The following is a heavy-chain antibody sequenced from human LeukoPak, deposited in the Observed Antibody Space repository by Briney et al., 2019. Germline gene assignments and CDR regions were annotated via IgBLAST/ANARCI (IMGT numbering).Heavy chain of an antibody. J-gene: IGHJ1*01. CDR1: GFIFSNCW. Sequence: GGSLRLSCETSGFIFSNCWMTWVRQAPGKGLEWVANIKTDASEKYYADSVKGRFTISRDNAKMSLYLQMNSQRVEDTAVYYCATYSTRNAREFQSWGQGTLVTVSS. V-gene: IGHV3-7*01. D-gene: IGHD4-11*01. CDR3: ATYSTRNAREFQS. CDR2: IKTDASEK.